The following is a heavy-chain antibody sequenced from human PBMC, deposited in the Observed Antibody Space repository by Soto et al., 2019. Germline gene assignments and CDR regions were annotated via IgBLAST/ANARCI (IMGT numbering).Heavy chain of an antibody. CDR2: SSSSSSTI. D-gene: IGHD3-9*01. J-gene: IGHJ6*02. V-gene: IGHV3-48*02. CDR3: AREKTYYDILTGGHGMDV. Sequence: EVQLVESGGVLVQPGGALRLSCADSGFTFSSYSMNWVRQAPGKGLEWVSYSSSSSSTIDYAESVKGRFTISSDNAKNSLYLQLNSLRDEDTAVYYCAREKTYYDILTGGHGMDVRGQGTTVTVSS. CDR1: GFTFSSYS.